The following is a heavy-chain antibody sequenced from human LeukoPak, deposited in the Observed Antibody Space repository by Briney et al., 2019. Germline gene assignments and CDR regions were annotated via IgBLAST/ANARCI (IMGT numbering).Heavy chain of an antibody. J-gene: IGHJ6*04. Sequence: PVGSLRLSCAASGFTFSSYSMNWVRQAPGKGLEWVSSISSSSSYIYYADSVKGRFTISRDNAKNSLYLQMNSLRAEDTAVYYCARHLGSGMYYYGMDVWGKGTTVTVSS. CDR1: GFTFSSYS. CDR3: ARHLGSGMYYYGMDV. CDR2: ISSSSSYI. V-gene: IGHV3-21*01. D-gene: IGHD1-26*01.